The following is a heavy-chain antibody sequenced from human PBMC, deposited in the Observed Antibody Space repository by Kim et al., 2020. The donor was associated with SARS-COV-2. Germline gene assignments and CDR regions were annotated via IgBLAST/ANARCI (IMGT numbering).Heavy chain of an antibody. CDR1: GFTFSNAW. V-gene: IGHV3-15*01. J-gene: IGHJ4*02. CDR3: TTRSGTAMVKSDY. Sequence: GGSLRLSCAASGFTFSNAWMSWVRQAPGKGLEWVGRIKRKTDGGTTDYAAPVKGTFTISRDDSKNTLHLQMNSLKTEDTAVYYCTTRSGTAMVKSDYWGQGTLVTVSS. D-gene: IGHD5-18*01. CDR2: IKRKTDGGTT.